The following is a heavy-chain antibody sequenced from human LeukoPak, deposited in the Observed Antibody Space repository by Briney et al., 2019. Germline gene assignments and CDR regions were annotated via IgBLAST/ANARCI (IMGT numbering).Heavy chain of an antibody. V-gene: IGHV3-74*01. CDR2: IDSDGSST. D-gene: IGHD4/OR15-4a*01. J-gene: IGHJ4*02. Sequence: PGRSLRLSCAASEFTFSTYWMNWVRQAPGKGLVWVSRIDSDGSSTSYAGSVKGRFTISRDNAKNTLYLQMNRLSTAEDTAVYFCAREASVTMFDYWGQGNLVTVSS. CDR3: AREASVTMFDY. CDR1: EFTFSTYW.